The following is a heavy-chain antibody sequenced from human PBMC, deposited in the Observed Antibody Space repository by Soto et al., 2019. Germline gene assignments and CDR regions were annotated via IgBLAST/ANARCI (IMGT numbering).Heavy chain of an antibody. CDR1: GGSISSGGYY. CDR2: IYYSGST. Sequence: QVQLQESGPGLVKPSQTLSLTCTVSGGSISSGGYYWSWIRQHPGKGLEWIGYIYYSGSTYYNPSLKSRVTISVDTSKNQFSLKLSSVTAADTAVYYCARDKGNYYGSGEGADAFDIWGQGTMVTVSS. D-gene: IGHD3-10*01. V-gene: IGHV4-31*03. J-gene: IGHJ3*02. CDR3: ARDKGNYYGSGEGADAFDI.